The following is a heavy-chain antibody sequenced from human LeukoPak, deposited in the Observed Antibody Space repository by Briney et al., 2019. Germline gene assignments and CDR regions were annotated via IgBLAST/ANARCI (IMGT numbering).Heavy chain of an antibody. CDR1: GFTFSDYY. V-gene: IGHV3-11*01. J-gene: IGHJ4*02. Sequence: GGSLRLSCAASGFTFSDYYMSWIRQAPGKGLEWVSYISSSGSTIYYADSVKGRFTISRDNAKNSLYLQMNSLRAEDTAVYYCAKVQAIGVVITTPYDYWGQGTLVTVSS. CDR2: ISSSGSTI. CDR3: AKVQAIGVVITTPYDY. D-gene: IGHD3-22*01.